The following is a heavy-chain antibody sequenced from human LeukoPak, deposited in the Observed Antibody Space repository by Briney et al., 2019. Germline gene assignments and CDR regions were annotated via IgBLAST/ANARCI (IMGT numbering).Heavy chain of an antibody. V-gene: IGHV1-2*06. CDR3: ARVGYYDSSGYYYDAFDI. Sequence: ASVKVSCKASGYTFTGYYTHWVRQAPGQGLEWMGRINPNSGGTNYAQKFQGRVIMTRDTSISTAYMELSRLRSDDTAVYYCARVGYYDSSGYYYDAFDIWGQGTMVTVSS. D-gene: IGHD3-22*01. J-gene: IGHJ3*02. CDR2: INPNSGGT. CDR1: GYTFTGYY.